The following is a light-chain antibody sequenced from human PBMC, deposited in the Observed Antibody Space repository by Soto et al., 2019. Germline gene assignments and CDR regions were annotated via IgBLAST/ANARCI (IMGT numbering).Light chain of an antibody. CDR1: KSVLYSSNNKNY. Sequence: DIVVTKYPDSLAVSLGERATIKCRSSKSVLYSSNNKNYLAWYQQRPGQPPKMLIYWASTRESGVPDRFSGSGSGTDFTLTISSLKAEDVEVYYCKQYYSNINFGQGKRRALK. V-gene: IGKV4-1*01. J-gene: IGKJ5*01. CDR3: KQYYSNIN. CDR2: WAS.